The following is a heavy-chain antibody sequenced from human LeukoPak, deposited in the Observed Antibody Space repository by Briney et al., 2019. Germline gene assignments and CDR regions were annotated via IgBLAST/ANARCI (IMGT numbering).Heavy chain of an antibody. V-gene: IGHV4-34*01. J-gene: IGHJ2*01. D-gene: IGHD2-8*01. CDR1: GGSFSGYY. CDR2: INHSGST. CDR3: ARGCTNGVCYRRPAKHGFTQYFDL. Sequence: PSETLSLTCAVYGGSFSGYYWSWIRQPPGKGLEWIGEINHSGSTNYNPSLKSRVTISVDTSKNQFSLKLSSVTAADTAVYYCARGCTNGVCYRRPAKHGFTQYFDLWGRGTLVTVSS.